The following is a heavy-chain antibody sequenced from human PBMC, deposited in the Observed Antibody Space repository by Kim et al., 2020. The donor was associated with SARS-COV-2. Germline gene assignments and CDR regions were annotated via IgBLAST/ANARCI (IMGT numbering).Heavy chain of an antibody. V-gene: IGHV3-74*01. D-gene: IGHD1-26*01. Sequence: GGSLRLSCAASGFTFSNYWMHWVRQAPGKGLVWVSRINSDGSSTSYADSVQGRLTISRDNAKNTLSLQMNNLRAEDTAVYYCARDAGGSYGDAFDIWGQG. CDR1: GFTFSNYW. CDR3: ARDAGGSYGDAFDI. J-gene: IGHJ3*02. CDR2: INSDGSST.